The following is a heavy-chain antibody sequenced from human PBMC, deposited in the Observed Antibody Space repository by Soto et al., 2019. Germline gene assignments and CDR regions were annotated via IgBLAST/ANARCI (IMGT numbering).Heavy chain of an antibody. D-gene: IGHD3-22*01. J-gene: IGHJ4*02. CDR3: ARAAYYYDSSGYSDRVLDY. CDR1: GGSVSSSSYY. CDR2: IYYSGNT. V-gene: IGHV4-39*01. Sequence: PSETLSLTCTVSGGSVSSSSYYWGWIRQSPGKGLEWIGSIYYSGNTYYNPSLKSRVTISVDTSKNQFSLKLSSVTAADTAVYYCARAAYYYDSSGYSDRVLDYWGQGTLVTVSS.